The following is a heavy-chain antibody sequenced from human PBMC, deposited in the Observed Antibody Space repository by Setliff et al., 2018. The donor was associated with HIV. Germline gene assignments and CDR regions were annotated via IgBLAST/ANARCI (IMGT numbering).Heavy chain of an antibody. CDR2: VSAYNANT. CDR1: GYIFSNYG. Sequence: SEKVSCKPSGYIFSNYGISWVRQAPGQGLEWMGWVSAYNANTNYAQKFQGRVSMTRDTSTTTAYMELRSRRFDDTAIYYCARDPSLGPYCSRTNCYTGWTDPWGQGTLVTVSS. V-gene: IGHV1-18*01. J-gene: IGHJ5*02. D-gene: IGHD2-2*02. CDR3: ARDPSLGPYCSRTNCYTGWTDP.